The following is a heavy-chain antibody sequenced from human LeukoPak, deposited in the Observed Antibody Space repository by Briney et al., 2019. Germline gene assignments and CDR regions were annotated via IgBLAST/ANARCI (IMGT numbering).Heavy chain of an antibody. V-gene: IGHV4-39*07. D-gene: IGHD1-1*01. CDR2: IYYSGST. Sequence: SETLSLTCTGSGDSISSSSYYWGWIRQPPGKGLEWIGSIYYSGSTYYNPSLKSRVTISVDTSKNQFSLKLSSVTAADTAVYYCARVPTGDFAYWGQWTLVTVSS. J-gene: IGHJ4*02. CDR1: GDSISSSSYY. CDR3: ARVPTGDFAY.